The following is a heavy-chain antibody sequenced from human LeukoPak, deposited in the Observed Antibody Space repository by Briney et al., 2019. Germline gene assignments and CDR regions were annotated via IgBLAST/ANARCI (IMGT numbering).Heavy chain of an antibody. CDR1: GGSVSSGGYY. D-gene: IGHD1-26*01. CDR2: IYDGGST. CDR3: ARSGSYEKPGDY. J-gene: IGHJ4*02. Sequence: SETLSLTCTVSGGSVSSGGYYWSWIRQPPGQALEWIGYIYDGGSTYYNPSLKSRVTISVDRSKNQLSLKVNSVTAADTAVYYCARSGSYEKPGDYWGQGTLVTVSS. V-gene: IGHV4-30-2*01.